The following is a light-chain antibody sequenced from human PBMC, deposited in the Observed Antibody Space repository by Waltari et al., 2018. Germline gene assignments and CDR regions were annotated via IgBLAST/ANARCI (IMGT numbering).Light chain of an antibody. V-gene: IGKV3-20*01. J-gene: IGKJ1*01. CDR2: GAS. CDR3: QHYVRLPAT. Sequence: EIVLTQSPGTLSLSPGERATFSCRASQSVSRSLAWYQQKPGQAPRRLIYGASNRATGIPDRFSGSGSGTDFSLTISRLEPEDFAVYFCQHYVRLPATFGQGTKVEIK. CDR1: QSVSRS.